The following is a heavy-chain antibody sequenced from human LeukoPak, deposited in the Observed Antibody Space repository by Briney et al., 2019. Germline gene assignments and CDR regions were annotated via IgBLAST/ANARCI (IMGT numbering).Heavy chain of an antibody. J-gene: IGHJ6*04. Sequence: SVKVSCKATGGTFINDGISWVRQAPGQGLEWMGGIIPILTTPKYAQKFQGRVTISADESTSTAYMELSSLRAEDTALYYCARGAGFKSGRSIHFFDMDGWGKRATVTVSS. V-gene: IGHV1-69*13. CDR2: IIPILTTP. CDR3: ARGAGFKSGRSIHFFDMDG. D-gene: IGHD2-2*01. CDR1: GGTFINDG.